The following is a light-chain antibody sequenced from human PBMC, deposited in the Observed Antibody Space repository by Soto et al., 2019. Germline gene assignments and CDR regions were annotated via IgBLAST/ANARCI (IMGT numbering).Light chain of an antibody. J-gene: IGKJ1*01. CDR3: QQYGSSPKT. CDR2: GAS. CDR1: QSVSSSY. V-gene: IGKV3-20*01. Sequence: VVTQSPGTLSLSPGERATLSCRASQSVSSSYLAWYQQKHGQXPRLLIYGASSRATGIPDRFSGSGSGTDLTITISRLEPEDFEVYYCQQYGSSPKTFGQGTKVDI.